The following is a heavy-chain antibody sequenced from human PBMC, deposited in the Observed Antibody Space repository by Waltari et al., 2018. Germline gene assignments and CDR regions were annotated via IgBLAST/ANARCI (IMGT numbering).Heavy chain of an antibody. D-gene: IGHD5-18*01. J-gene: IGHJ4*02. CDR1: GGSISSYY. V-gene: IGHV4-59*01. CDR3: ARGYRGLYFDY. CDR2: IYYSGST. Sequence: QVQLQESGPGLVKPSETLSLTCTVSGGSISSYYWSWIRQPPGKGLEWIGYIYYSGSTNYNPSLKSRVTISVDTSKNQFSLKLSSLTAADTAVYYCARGYRGLYFDYWGQGTLVTVSS.